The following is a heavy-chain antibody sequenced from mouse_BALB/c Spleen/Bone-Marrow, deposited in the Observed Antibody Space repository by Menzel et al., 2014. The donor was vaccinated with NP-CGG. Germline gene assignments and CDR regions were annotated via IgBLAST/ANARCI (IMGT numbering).Heavy chain of an antibody. V-gene: IGHV1-54*01. CDR3: ARLDYRYNLGPFDY. D-gene: IGHD2-14*01. J-gene: IGHJ2*01. CDR2: INPGSDIT. Sequence: VQLQQSGAELVRPGSSVKVSCKASGYAFTNYFIEWVKQRSGQGLEWIGGINPGSDITNYDEKFKGKATLTADKSSSTAYMQLSIQTSDDSAIYFCARLDYRYNLGPFDYWGQGTPVTVSA. CDR1: GYAFTNYF.